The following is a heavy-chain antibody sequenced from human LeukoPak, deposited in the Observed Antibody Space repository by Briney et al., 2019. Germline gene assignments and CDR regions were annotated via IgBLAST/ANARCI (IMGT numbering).Heavy chain of an antibody. CDR3: ARDADYGVYLDY. V-gene: IGHV3-21*01. CDR2: ISSSSSYI. D-gene: IGHD4-17*01. J-gene: IGHJ4*02. CDR1: GFTFSSYS. Sequence: GGSLRLSCAASGFTFSSYSMNWVRQAPGKGLEWVSSISSSSSYIYYADSVKGRLTISRDNAKNSLYLQMHSLRVEDTAIYYCARDADYGVYLDYWGQGTLVTVSA.